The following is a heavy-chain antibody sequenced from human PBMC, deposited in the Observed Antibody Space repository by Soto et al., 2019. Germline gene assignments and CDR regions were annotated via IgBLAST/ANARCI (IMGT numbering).Heavy chain of an antibody. D-gene: IGHD2-8*01. CDR2: LKQDGSEK. Sequence: PGGSLRLSCAASGFTFSNYWMTWVRQAPGKGLEWVANLKQDGSEKYYVDSVKGRFTTSRDNAKNSLYLQMNSLRAEDTALYYCARETCSNAVCYWFDYWGQGTLVTVSS. J-gene: IGHJ4*02. CDR3: ARETCSNAVCYWFDY. V-gene: IGHV3-7*01. CDR1: GFTFSNYW.